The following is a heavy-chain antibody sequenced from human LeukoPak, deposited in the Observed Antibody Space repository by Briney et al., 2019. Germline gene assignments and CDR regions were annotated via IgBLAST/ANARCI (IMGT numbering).Heavy chain of an antibody. CDR2: INRRGHT. CDR1: GFTFDRFT. CDR3: AKEVDCPSDCLFFHS. D-gene: IGHD2-21*02. J-gene: IGHJ4*02. V-gene: IGHV3-43*01. Sequence: GGSLRLSCAASGFTFDRFTIHWVRQTPGKGLEWVSLINRRGHTFYADSVKGRFTITRDNSRNSVFLQMNSLRPEDTALYHCAKEVDCPSDCLFFHSWGQGTLVTVSS.